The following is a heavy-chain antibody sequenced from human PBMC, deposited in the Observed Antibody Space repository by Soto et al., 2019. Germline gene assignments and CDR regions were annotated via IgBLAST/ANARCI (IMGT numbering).Heavy chain of an antibody. J-gene: IGHJ4*02. CDR2: ISGSGGST. Sequence: HPGGSLRLSCAASGFTFSSYAMSWVRQAPGKGLEWVSAISGSGGSTYYADSVKGRSTISRDNTKNTLYLQMNSLRAEDTAVYYCAKFTVPDYYDSSGYYYGFDYWGQGTLVTVSS. V-gene: IGHV3-23*01. CDR3: AKFTVPDYYDSSGYYYGFDY. D-gene: IGHD3-22*01. CDR1: GFTFSSYA.